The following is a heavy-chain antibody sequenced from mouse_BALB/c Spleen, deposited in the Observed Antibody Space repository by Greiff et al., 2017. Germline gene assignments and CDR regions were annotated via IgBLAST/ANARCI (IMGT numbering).Heavy chain of an antibody. CDR2: INPSNGGT. Sequence: QVQLQQPGADLVKPGASVKLSCKASGYTFTSYWMHWVKLRPGQGFEWIGEINPSNGGTNYNEKFKRQATLTVDKSSSTAYMQLSSLTSEDSAVYDCTGGLRRSPWFAYWGQGTLVTVSA. CDR1: GYTFTSYW. V-gene: IGHV1S16*01. D-gene: IGHD2-4*01. CDR3: TGGLRRSPWFAY. J-gene: IGHJ3*01.